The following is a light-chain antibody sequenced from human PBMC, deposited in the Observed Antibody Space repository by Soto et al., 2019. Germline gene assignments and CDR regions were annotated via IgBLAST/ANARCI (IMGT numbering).Light chain of an antibody. Sequence: EIVMSQSPVTVSMSPGERATLSCRAGQSVSSNLAWYQQKPGQAPRLLIYGASTRATGIPARFTGSGSGTEFTLTISSLQFDDSAVYYCQQYNNWWTFGQGTKVDI. CDR2: GAS. J-gene: IGKJ1*01. V-gene: IGKV3-15*01. CDR3: QQYNNWWT. CDR1: QSVSSN.